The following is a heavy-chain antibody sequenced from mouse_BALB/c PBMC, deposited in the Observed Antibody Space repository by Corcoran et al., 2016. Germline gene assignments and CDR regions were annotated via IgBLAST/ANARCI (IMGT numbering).Heavy chain of an antibody. CDR1: GYTFTNYG. CDR2: INTYTGEP. V-gene: IGHV9-3-1*01. J-gene: IGHJ4*01. Sequence: QIQLVQSGPELKKPGETVKISRKASGYTFTNYGMNWVKQAPGQGLKWMSWINTYTGEPTYADDFKGRFAFSLETSASTAYLQINNLKNEDTATYFCARNFITTVSPYYAMDYWGQGTSVTVSS. D-gene: IGHD1-1*01. CDR3: ARNFITTVSPYYAMDY.